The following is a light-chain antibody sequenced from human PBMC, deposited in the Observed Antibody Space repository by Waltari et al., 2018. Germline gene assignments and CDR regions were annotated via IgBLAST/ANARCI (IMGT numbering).Light chain of an antibody. V-gene: IGLV1-40*01. CDR3: QTYDGRISAWV. CDR1: SSNIGANYA. Sequence: QSVLTQPPSVSGAPGQRVTISCSGGSSNIGANYAFQWYHQFPGTAPKLLLYGSSNRPPGVPDRVSGSKSGTSASLDISGLQAEDEADYYCQTYDGRISAWVFGGGTKLTVL. CDR2: GSS. J-gene: IGLJ3*02.